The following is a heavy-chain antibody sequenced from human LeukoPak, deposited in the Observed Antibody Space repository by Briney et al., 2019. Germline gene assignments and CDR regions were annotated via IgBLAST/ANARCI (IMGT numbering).Heavy chain of an antibody. CDR2: IYHSGST. D-gene: IGHD2-2*01. J-gene: IGHJ3*01. Sequence: SETLSLTPTVSVGSTYGVSYCSTSIRQSPGKGLEWIGNIYHSGSTYYNPSLKSRVTISGDTSKNQFSLKLTSVTAEHAAVYYCAMTYCSRHDECFVIEAFDVWGQGTMVTVSS. CDR3: AMTYCSRHDECFVIEAFDV. V-gene: IGHV4-31*03. CDR1: VGSTYGVSYC.